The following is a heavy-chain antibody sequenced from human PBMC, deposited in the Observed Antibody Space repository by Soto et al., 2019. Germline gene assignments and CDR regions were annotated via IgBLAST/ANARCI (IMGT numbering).Heavy chain of an antibody. Sequence: QVQLVQSGAEVKKPGASVKLSCKASGYTFINYYIHWVRQAPGQGLEWMGIFNPTSGSTNYALKFQSRVTLTTDTDTRTVYMELSSLRFDDTAVYYCARDLAAGHYLGQGTLVTVSS. D-gene: IGHD6-13*01. CDR3: ARDLAAGHY. J-gene: IGHJ4*02. CDR1: GYTFINYY. V-gene: IGHV1-46*01. CDR2: FNPTSGST.